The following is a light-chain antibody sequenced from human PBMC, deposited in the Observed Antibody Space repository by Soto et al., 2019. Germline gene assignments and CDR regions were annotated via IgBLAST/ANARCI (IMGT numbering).Light chain of an antibody. CDR2: GAS. CDR1: QSFSSSY. J-gene: IGKJ5*01. Sequence: EILLTQSPVTLSLSPGGRATLSCRASQSFSSSYLAWYQQKPGQAPRLLIYGASSRATGIPDRFSGGGSGTDFSLTISRLDPEDFAVYYCQQYSRTPITFGQGTRLEIK. V-gene: IGKV3-20*01. CDR3: QQYSRTPIT.